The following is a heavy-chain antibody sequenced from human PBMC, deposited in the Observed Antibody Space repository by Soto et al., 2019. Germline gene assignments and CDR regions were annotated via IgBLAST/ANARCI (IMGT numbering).Heavy chain of an antibody. D-gene: IGHD3-3*01. CDR3: ARDRTYDFWSGLGGGYYGMDV. Sequence: QVQLQESGPGLVKPSQTLSLTCTVSGGSISSGGYYWSWIRQHPGKGLEWIGYIYYSGSTYYNPSLKSRVTISVDTSKNQFSLKLSSVTAADTAVYYCARDRTYDFWSGLGGGYYGMDVWGQGTTVTVSS. J-gene: IGHJ6*02. CDR1: GGSISSGGYY. V-gene: IGHV4-31*03. CDR2: IYYSGST.